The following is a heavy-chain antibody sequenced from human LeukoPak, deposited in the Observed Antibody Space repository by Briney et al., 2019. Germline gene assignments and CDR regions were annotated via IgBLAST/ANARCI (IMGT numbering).Heavy chain of an antibody. CDR2: IDPSGSA. Sequence: SETLSLTCVVSGGSISPYYWSWIRQSPGKGLEWIGYIDPSGSASYNPSLKSRVTIFVDTSKNLVSLILTSVSASDTAIYYCARDHWLFSSKTWYYYGMDVWGQGTTVTVSS. V-gene: IGHV4-59*01. CDR3: ARDHWLFSSKTWYYYGMDV. J-gene: IGHJ6*02. D-gene: IGHD3-9*01. CDR1: GGSISPYY.